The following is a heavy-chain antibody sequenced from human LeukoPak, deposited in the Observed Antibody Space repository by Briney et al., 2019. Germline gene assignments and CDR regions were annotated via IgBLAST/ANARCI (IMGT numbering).Heavy chain of an antibody. CDR3: ARSPQGTATTANWLDP. J-gene: IGHJ5*02. D-gene: IGHD4-17*01. CDR2: IYYSGST. Sequence: PSETLSLTCTVSGGSISSSTYYWVWIRQPPGKGLEWIGSIYYSGSTYYNPSLKSRVTISVDTSKNQFSLKLISVTAADTAVYYCARSPQGTATTANWLDPWDQGTLVTVSS. V-gene: IGHV4-39*07. CDR1: GGSISSSTYY.